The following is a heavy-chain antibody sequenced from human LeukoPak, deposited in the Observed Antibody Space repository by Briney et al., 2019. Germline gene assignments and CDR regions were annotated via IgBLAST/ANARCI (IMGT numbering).Heavy chain of an antibody. CDR3: AKDGAGYGSGSNSAFDI. D-gene: IGHD3-10*01. V-gene: IGHV3-23*01. J-gene: IGHJ3*02. CDR1: GFTFSSYA. Sequence: GGSLRLSCAASGFTFSSYAMSWVRQAPGKGLEWVSGISGSGGSTYYADSVKGRFTISRDNSKNTLYLQTNSLRAEDTAVYYCAKDGAGYGSGSNSAFDIWGQGTMVTVSS. CDR2: ISGSGGST.